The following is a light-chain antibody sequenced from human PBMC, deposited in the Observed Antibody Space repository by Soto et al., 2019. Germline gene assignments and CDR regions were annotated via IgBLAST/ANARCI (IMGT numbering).Light chain of an antibody. CDR1: QSVSRD. CDR3: QHYNNWPPWT. V-gene: IGKV3-15*01. J-gene: IGKJ1*01. CDR2: GAS. Sequence: EIVMAQSPATLSVSPGERATLSCRASQSVSRDLAWYQQKPGQAPRLLIYGASTRATGIPARFSGSGSGTEFTLTIGSLQSEDFAVYYCQHYNNWPPWTFGQGAKVDIK.